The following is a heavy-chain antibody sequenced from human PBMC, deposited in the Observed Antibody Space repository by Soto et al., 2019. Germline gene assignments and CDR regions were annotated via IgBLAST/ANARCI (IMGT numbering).Heavy chain of an antibody. D-gene: IGHD2-8*01. CDR2: INPHGGGA. J-gene: IGHJ3*01. V-gene: IGHV1-2*02. CDR1: GYAFGAYY. CDR3: VKDRVRTPNGADSFDV. Sequence: QVQLVQSGAEVKKPGASVKVSCKASGYAFGAYYIYWVRQAPGQGLEWMGYINPHGGGARYVQEFRDRLTITTDAPKDTAYMELRSLTSDDTAIYYCVKDRVRTPNGADSFDVWGQGTSVTVS.